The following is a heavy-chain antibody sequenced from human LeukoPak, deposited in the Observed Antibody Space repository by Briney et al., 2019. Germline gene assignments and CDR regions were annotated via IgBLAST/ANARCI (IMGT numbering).Heavy chain of an antibody. CDR2: MYYSGST. V-gene: IGHV4-39*01. Sequence: PSETLSLTWTVSGGSISSNKYYWGWIRQPPGKGLEWIGRMYYSGSTYYNPSLKSRVTISVDTSKNQFSLKLSSVTAADTAVYYCARRDYYDSSGSRDWGQGTLVTVSS. J-gene: IGHJ4*02. D-gene: IGHD3-22*01. CDR1: GGSISSNKYY. CDR3: ARRDYYDSSGSRD.